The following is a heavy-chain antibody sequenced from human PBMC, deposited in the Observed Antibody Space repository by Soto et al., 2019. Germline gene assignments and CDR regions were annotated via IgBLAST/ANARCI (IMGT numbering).Heavy chain of an antibody. Sequence: QVQLVQSGAEEKKPGASVKVSCKASGYTFTSYAMHWVRQAPGQRLEWMGWINAGNGNTKYSQKFQGRVTITRDTSARTAYMELSSLRSEDTAVYYCARDYGDLYFDYWGQGTLVTVSS. D-gene: IGHD4-17*01. J-gene: IGHJ4*02. CDR3: ARDYGDLYFDY. CDR1: GYTFTSYA. CDR2: INAGNGNT. V-gene: IGHV1-3*05.